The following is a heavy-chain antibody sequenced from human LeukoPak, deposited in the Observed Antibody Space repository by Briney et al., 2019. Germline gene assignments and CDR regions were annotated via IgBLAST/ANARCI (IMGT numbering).Heavy chain of an antibody. CDR2: ISGSGGST. CDR3: AKTHYSGSYYADFDY. Sequence: PGGSLRLSCAASGFTFSSYAMNWVRQAPGKGLEWVSAISGSGGSTYYADSVKGRFTISRDNSKNTLYLQMNSLRAEDTAVYYCAKTHYSGSYYADFDYWGQGTLVTVSS. CDR1: GFTFSSYA. V-gene: IGHV3-23*01. D-gene: IGHD1-26*01. J-gene: IGHJ4*02.